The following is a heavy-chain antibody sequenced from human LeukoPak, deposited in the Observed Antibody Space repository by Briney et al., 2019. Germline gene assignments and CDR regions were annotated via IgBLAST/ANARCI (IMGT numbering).Heavy chain of an antibody. D-gene: IGHD6-19*01. J-gene: IGHJ4*02. V-gene: IGHV4-59*01. CDR3: ASGSSDWYYRIDY. Sequence: SETLSLTCTVSGGSISSYYWSWIRQPPGKGLEWIGYIYYSGSTNYNPSLKSRVTISVDTSKNQFSLKLSSVTAADTAVYYCASGSSDWYYRIDYWGQGTLVTVSS. CDR1: GGSISSYY. CDR2: IYYSGST.